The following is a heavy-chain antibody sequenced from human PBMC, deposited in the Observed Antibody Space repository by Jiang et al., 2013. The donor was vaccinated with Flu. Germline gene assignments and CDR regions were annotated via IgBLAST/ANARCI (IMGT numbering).Heavy chain of an antibody. Sequence: SGAEVKKPGASVKVSCKASGYTFTGYYMHWVRQAPGQGLEWMGIINPSGGSTSYAQKFQGRVTMTRDTSTSTVYMELSSLRSEDTAVYYCARGGPYYDFWNVDTDMVLDYWGQGTLVTVSS. CDR2: INPSGGST. D-gene: IGHD3-3*01. CDR1: GYTFTGYY. CDR3: ARGGPYYDFWNVDTDMVLDY. J-gene: IGHJ4*02. V-gene: IGHV1-46*01.